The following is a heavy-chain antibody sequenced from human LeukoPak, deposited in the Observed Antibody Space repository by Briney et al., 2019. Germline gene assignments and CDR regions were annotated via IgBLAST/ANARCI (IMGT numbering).Heavy chain of an antibody. V-gene: IGHV1-18*01. Sequence: ASVKVSCKASGYTFTSCGISWVRQAPGQGLEWMGWISAYNGNTNYAQKLQGRVTMTTDTSTSTAYMELRSLRSDDTAVYYCAATMDCSSTSCYFLPYYFDYWGQGTLVTVSS. CDR3: AATMDCSSTSCYFLPYYFDY. J-gene: IGHJ4*02. CDR2: ISAYNGNT. D-gene: IGHD2-2*01. CDR1: GYTFTSCG.